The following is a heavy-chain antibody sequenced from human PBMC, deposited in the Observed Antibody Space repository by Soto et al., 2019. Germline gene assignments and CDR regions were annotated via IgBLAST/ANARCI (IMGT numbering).Heavy chain of an antibody. CDR1: GGSISSGDYY. CDR2: IYYSGIT. V-gene: IGHV4-30-4*01. Sequence: QVQLQESGPGLVKPSQTLSLTCTVSGGSISSGDYYWSWIRQSPGKGLEWIAYIYYSGITYYNPSLKSRVTISVDTSKKQISLKLNSVTAADTAVYYCARGGSVGTYFDPWGQGTLVTVSS. D-gene: IGHD2-15*01. CDR3: ARGGSVGTYFDP. J-gene: IGHJ5*02.